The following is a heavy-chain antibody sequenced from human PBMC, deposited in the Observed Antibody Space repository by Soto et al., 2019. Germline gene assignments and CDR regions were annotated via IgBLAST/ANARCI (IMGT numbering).Heavy chain of an antibody. V-gene: IGHV4-59*01. CDR2: IYYSGST. CDR3: ARHDYGDSDLDF. CDR1: GGSISSYY. J-gene: IGHJ4*02. D-gene: IGHD4-17*01. Sequence: SETLSLTCTVSGGSISSYYWSWIRQPPGKGLEWIGYIYYSGSTNYNPSLKSRVTISVDTSKNQFSLKLSSVTAADTAVYYCARHDYGDSDLDFWSQGTLVTVSS.